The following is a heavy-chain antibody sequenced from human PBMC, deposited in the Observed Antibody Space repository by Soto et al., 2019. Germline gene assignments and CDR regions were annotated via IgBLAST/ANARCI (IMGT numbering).Heavy chain of an antibody. CDR2: ISYDGSNK. V-gene: IGHV3-30*18. Sequence: ESGGGVVQPGRSLRLSCAASGFTFSSYGMHWVRQAPGKGLEWVAVISYDGSNKYYADSVKGRFTISRDNSKNTLYLQMNSLRAEDTAVYYCAKDRFDPWGQGTLVTVSS. J-gene: IGHJ5*02. CDR1: GFTFSSYG. CDR3: AKDRFDP.